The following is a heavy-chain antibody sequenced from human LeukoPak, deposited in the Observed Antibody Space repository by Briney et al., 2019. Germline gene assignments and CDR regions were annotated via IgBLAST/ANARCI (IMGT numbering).Heavy chain of an antibody. Sequence: ASVKVSCKASGYTFTSYDINWVRQATGQGLEWMGWMNPNSGNTTFAQKFQGRVTMTRDTSTNTVYMELSSLRSEGTAVYYCARDQVIVVVPVGSSRVPSPVDLNYYFYGMDVWGQGTTVTVSS. CDR3: ARDQVIVVVPVGSSRVPSPVDLNYYFYGMDV. V-gene: IGHV1-8*01. CDR1: GYTFTSYD. CDR2: MNPNSGNT. J-gene: IGHJ6*02. D-gene: IGHD2-2*01.